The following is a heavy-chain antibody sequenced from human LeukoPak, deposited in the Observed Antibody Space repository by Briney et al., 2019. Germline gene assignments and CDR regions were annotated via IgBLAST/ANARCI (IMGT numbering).Heavy chain of an antibody. J-gene: IGHJ4*02. CDR2: ISYIGNT. V-gene: IGHV4-31*03. D-gene: IGHD6-19*01. Sequence: SETLSLTCIVSGGSISSGGYYWSWIRQHPEKGLEWIGYISYIGNTYYNPSLKSRVTISVDTSQNQFSLKLSSVTAADTAVYFCAIRYRSGQMDYWGQGTLVTVSS. CDR3: AIRYRSGQMDY. CDR1: GGSISSGGYY.